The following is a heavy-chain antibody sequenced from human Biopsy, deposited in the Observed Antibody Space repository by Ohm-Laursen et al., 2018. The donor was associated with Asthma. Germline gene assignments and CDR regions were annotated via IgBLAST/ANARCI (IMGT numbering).Heavy chain of an antibody. CDR1: GGTFSNFA. Sequence: SVKVSCKAPGGTFSNFAISWVRRAPGQGLEWLGGIMTVFGTTNYAQKFQGRVTITADESTSTAYMEVTSLRSEDTAIYYCARCQVGYSSGWSLLLKKIYYSGMDVWGQGTAVTVSS. D-gene: IGHD6-19*01. V-gene: IGHV1-69*13. J-gene: IGHJ6*02. CDR2: IMTVFGTT. CDR3: ARCQVGYSSGWSLLLKKIYYSGMDV.